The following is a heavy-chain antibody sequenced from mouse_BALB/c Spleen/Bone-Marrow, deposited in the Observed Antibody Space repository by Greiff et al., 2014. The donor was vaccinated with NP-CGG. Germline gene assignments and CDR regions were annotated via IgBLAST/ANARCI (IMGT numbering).Heavy chain of an antibody. CDR1: SYTFTDYY. V-gene: IGHV1-84*02. CDR3: ARDHGYVDVMDC. CDR2: IYPGGGTT. J-gene: IGHJ4*01. D-gene: IGHD1-2*01. Sequence: ESGPELVKPGASVKISCKASSYTFTDYYINWVKQKPGQGLEWIGWIYPGGGTTKYNEKFKGKATLTLDTSSSTAYMQLSSLTSEDTAVYFCARDHGYVDVMDCWGQGTSVTVSS.